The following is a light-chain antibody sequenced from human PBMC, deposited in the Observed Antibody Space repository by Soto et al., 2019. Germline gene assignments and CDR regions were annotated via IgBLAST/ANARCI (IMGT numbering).Light chain of an antibody. Sequence: AIRMTQSPSSFSASTGDRVTITCRASQGISTYLAWYQQKPGKAPKLLIYVVSTLQSGVPSRFSGSGSGTDFTLTISCLQSEDFATYYCQQYYSYPWTFGQGTKVEIK. CDR2: VVS. CDR1: QGISTY. V-gene: IGKV1-8*01. J-gene: IGKJ1*01. CDR3: QQYYSYPWT.